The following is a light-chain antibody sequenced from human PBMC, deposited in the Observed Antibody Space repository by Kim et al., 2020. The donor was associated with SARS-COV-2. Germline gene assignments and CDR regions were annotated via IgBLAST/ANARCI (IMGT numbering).Light chain of an antibody. CDR1: SSNIGDNF. V-gene: IGLV1-51*01. CDR3: ATWDNSLSGVV. CDR2: DND. J-gene: IGLJ3*02. Sequence: GQKVTISCSESSSNIGDNFVSWCQKLPGTAPKLLIYDNDKRPSGIPDRFSGSKSATSATLGITGLQTGDEADYYCATWDNSLSGVVFAGGTQLTVL.